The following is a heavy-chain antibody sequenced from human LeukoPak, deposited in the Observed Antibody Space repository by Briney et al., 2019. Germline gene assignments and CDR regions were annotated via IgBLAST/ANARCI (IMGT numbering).Heavy chain of an antibody. V-gene: IGHV3-23*01. Sequence: PGGSLRLSCVASGFTLSTYSMSWVRQAPGKGLEWVSAISGGGNTYYADSVKGRFTISRDNSKTTLYLQMNSLRVDDTAVYYCAKERDSRGYSDYWGEGTLVTVSS. CDR3: AKERDSRGYSDY. D-gene: IGHD3-22*01. CDR2: ISGGGNT. J-gene: IGHJ4*02. CDR1: GFTLSTYS.